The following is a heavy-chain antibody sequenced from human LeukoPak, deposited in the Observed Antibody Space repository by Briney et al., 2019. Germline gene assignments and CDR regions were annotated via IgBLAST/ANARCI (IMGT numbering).Heavy chain of an antibody. V-gene: IGHV3-48*02. CDR3: VKSSYYDSSGYYREYYFDF. Sequence: GGSLRLSCTASGFTFGPYSMNWVRQAPGKGLEWVSYINSRSTTIYYADSVKGRFTISRDNAKNSLYLQMNSLRDEDTAVYYCVKSSYYDSSGYYREYYFDFWGQGTLVTVSS. J-gene: IGHJ4*02. D-gene: IGHD3-22*01. CDR1: GFTFGPYS. CDR2: INSRSTTI.